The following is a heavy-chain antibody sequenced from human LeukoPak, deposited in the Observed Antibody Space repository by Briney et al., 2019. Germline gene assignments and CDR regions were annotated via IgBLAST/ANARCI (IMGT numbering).Heavy chain of an antibody. D-gene: IGHD3-22*01. CDR3: ARDRYYYDSSGYSDPFDY. Sequence: ASVKVSCKASGGTFSSYAISWVRQAPGQGLEWMGRIIPILGIANYAQKFQGRVTITADKSTSTAYMELSSLRSEDTAVYYCARDRYYYDSSGYSDPFDYWGQGTLVTVSS. CDR2: IIPILGIA. CDR1: GGTFSSYA. V-gene: IGHV1-69*04. J-gene: IGHJ4*02.